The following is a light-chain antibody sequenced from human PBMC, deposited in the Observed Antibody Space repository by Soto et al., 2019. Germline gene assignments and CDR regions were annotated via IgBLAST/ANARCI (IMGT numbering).Light chain of an antibody. J-gene: IGLJ2*01. CDR1: SSNIGSNT. CDR3: VAWDDSLNGYVV. Sequence: QSVLTQPPSASGTPGQRVTISCSGSSSNIGSNTVNWYQQLPGTAPKLVIYSKYQRPSGVPDRFSGSKSGTSASLAISGLQSEDEADYYCVAWDDSLNGYVVFGGGTKVTVL. V-gene: IGLV1-44*01. CDR2: SKY.